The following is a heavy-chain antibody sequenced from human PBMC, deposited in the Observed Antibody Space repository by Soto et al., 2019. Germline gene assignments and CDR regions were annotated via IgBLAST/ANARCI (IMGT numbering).Heavy chain of an antibody. D-gene: IGHD7-27*01. CDR3: ASLWGPCYFGY. CDR2: IYYAGTT. J-gene: IGHJ4*02. CDR1: GGSFSPNC. Sequence: PSETLCLTWTVSGGSFSPNCWAWIRQPPGKGLEWLGYIYYAGTTSYNPSLKSRVTITLETSKSQFSLRLTSVTASDTALYYCASLWGPCYFGYWGLGALVTVSS. V-gene: IGHV4-59*08.